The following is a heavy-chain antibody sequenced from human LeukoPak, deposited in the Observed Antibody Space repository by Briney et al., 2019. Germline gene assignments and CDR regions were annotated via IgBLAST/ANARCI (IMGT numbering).Heavy chain of an antibody. J-gene: IGHJ4*02. CDR1: GYTFTSYG. V-gene: IGHV1-18*01. Sequence: GASVKVSCKASGYTFTSYGISWVRQAPGQGLEWMGWISAYNGNTNYAQKLQGRVTMTTDTSTSTAYMELRSLRSGDTAVYYCARGDYVWGSYRPPDYWGQGTLVTVSS. CDR2: ISAYNGNT. D-gene: IGHD3-16*02. CDR3: ARGDYVWGSYRPPDY.